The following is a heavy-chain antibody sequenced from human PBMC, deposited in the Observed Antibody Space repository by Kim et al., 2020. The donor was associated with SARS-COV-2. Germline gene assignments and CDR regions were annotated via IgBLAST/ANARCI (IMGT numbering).Heavy chain of an antibody. J-gene: IGHJ5*02. CDR3: AKGGYCSGGSCDNWFDP. V-gene: IGHV3-9*01. Sequence: SVRGRFTISRDNGKNSLYLQMNSLRAEDTALYYCAKGGYCSGGSCDNWFDPWGQGTLVTVSS. D-gene: IGHD2-15*01.